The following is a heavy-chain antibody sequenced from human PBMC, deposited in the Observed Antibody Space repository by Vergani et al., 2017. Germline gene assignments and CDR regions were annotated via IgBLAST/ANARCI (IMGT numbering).Heavy chain of an antibody. Sequence: QLQLHESGPGLVKPSETLSLTCTVSGGSISSSSYYWGWIRQPPGKGLEWIGSIYYSGSTYYNPSLKSRVTISVDTSKNQFSLKLSSVTAADTAVYYCAREGDGYTYYFDYWGQGTLVTVSS. V-gene: IGHV4-39*07. J-gene: IGHJ4*02. D-gene: IGHD5-24*01. CDR3: AREGDGYTYYFDY. CDR1: GGSISSSSYY. CDR2: IYYSGST.